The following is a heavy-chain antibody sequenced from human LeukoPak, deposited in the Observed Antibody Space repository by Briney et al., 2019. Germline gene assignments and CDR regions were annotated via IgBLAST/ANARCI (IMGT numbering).Heavy chain of an antibody. Sequence: PSETLSLTCTVSGGSISSYYWGWIRQPPGKGLEWIGSIYYSGSTYYNPSLKSRVTISVDTSKNQFSLKLSSVTAADTAVYYCARVRDYDILTGYWDPWGQGTLVIVSS. D-gene: IGHD3-9*01. J-gene: IGHJ5*02. CDR2: IYYSGST. CDR3: ARVRDYDILTGYWDP. CDR1: GGSISSYY. V-gene: IGHV4-39*07.